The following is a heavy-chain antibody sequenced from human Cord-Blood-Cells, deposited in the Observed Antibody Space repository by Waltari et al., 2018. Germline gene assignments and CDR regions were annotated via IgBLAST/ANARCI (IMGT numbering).Heavy chain of an antibody. CDR2: IWYDGSNK. CDR1: GFTFSRYG. D-gene: IGHD3-16*01. Sequence: QVQLVESGGGVVQPGRSRRLSCAASGFTFSRYGMPWVRQAPGKGLEWVAVIWYDGSNKYYADSVKGRFTISRDNSKNTLYLQMNSLRAEDTAVYYCASLRGLGAFDIWGQGTMVTVSS. J-gene: IGHJ3*02. V-gene: IGHV3-33*01. CDR3: ASLRGLGAFDI.